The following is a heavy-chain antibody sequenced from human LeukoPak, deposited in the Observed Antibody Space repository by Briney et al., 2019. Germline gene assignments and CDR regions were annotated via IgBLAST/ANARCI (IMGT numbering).Heavy chain of an antibody. CDR3: ARLGNDFWSGYSPSNWFDP. D-gene: IGHD3-3*01. V-gene: IGHV4-4*07. CDR2: IYTSGST. J-gene: IGHJ5*02. CDR1: GGSISSYY. Sequence: PSETLSLTCTVSGGSISSYYWSWIRQPAGKGLEWIGRIYTSGSTNYNPSLKSRVTMSVDTSKNQFSLKLSSVTAADTAVYYCARLGNDFWSGYSPSNWFDPWGQGTLVTVSS.